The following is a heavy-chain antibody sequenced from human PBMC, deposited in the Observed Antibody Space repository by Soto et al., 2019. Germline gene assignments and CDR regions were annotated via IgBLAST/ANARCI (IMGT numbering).Heavy chain of an antibody. CDR1: GFTFSSYG. CDR2: ISYDGSNK. Sequence: QVQLVESGGGVVQPGRSLRLSCAASGFTFSSYGMHWVRQAPGKGLEWVAVISYDGSNKYYADSVKGRFTISRDNSKNTLYLQMNSLRAEDTAVYYCAKEITIFGVVTHGPCDYWGQGTLVTVSS. CDR3: AKEITIFGVVTHGPCDY. V-gene: IGHV3-30*18. J-gene: IGHJ4*02. D-gene: IGHD3-3*01.